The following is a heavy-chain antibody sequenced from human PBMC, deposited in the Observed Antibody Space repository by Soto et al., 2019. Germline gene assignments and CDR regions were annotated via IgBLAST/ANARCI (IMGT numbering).Heavy chain of an antibody. J-gene: IGHJ6*02. CDR2: ISYDGSNK. CDR3: ANSLWFGSGYYYGMDV. D-gene: IGHD3-10*01. V-gene: IGHV3-30*18. CDR1: GFTFSSYG. Sequence: QPGGSLRLSCAASGFTFSSYGMHWVRQAPGKGLEWVAVISYDGSNKYYADSVKGRFTISRDNSKNTLYLQMNSLRAEDTAVYYCANSLWFGSGYYYGMDVWGQGTTVTVSS.